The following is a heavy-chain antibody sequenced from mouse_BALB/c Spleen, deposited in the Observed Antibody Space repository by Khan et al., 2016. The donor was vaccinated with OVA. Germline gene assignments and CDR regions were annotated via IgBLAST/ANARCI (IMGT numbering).Heavy chain of an antibody. CDR1: GFSLITYG. V-gene: IGHV2-9*02. CDR3: ARETAYYGDYEAMDY. D-gene: IGHD2-13*01. CDR2: IWAGGST. J-gene: IGHJ4*01. Sequence: QVQLKESGPGLVAPSQSLSITCTVSGFSLITYGVHWVRQSPGKGLEWLGVIWAGGSTNYNSALMSRLSISKDNSKSQVFLKMNGLQTDDTAMYYCARETAYYGDYEAMDYWGQGTSVTVSS.